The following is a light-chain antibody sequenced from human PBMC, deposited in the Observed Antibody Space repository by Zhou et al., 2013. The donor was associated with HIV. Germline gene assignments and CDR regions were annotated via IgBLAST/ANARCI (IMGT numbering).Light chain of an antibody. J-gene: IGKJ1*01. CDR2: AAS. CDR3: QNTTLAPWT. V-gene: IGKV1-27*01. CDR1: QGISNY. Sequence: DIQMTQSPSSLSASVGDRVTITCRASQGISNYLAWYQQKPGKVPKLLIYAASTSQSGVPSRFSGSGSGTDFTLTISSLQPEDVATYYCQNTTLAPWTFGQGTKVEIK.